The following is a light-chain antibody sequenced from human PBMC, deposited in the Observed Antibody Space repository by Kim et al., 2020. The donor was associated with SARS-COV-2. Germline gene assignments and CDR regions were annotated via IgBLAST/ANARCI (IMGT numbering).Light chain of an antibody. CDR1: RSNIGSNY. CDR3: ASWDDSLSGYVV. CDR2: LNN. Sequence: QSVLTQPPSASGTPGQRVTLSCSGTRSNIGSNYVYWYQQLPGTAPKLLIYLNNQWPSGVPDRFSGSKSGTSASLAISGLRSEDEADYYCASWDDSLSGYVVFGGGTKLTVL. V-gene: IGLV1-47*01. J-gene: IGLJ2*01.